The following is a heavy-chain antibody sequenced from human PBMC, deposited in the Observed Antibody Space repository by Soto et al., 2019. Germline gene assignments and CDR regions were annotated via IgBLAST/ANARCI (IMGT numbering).Heavy chain of an antibody. CDR2: INHSGST. D-gene: IGHD3-3*01. J-gene: IGHJ5*02. CDR3: ARGLVGRITIFGVVTSQRWFDT. CDR1: GGSFSGYY. Sequence: SETLSLTCAVYGGSFSGYYWSWIRQPPGKGLEWIGEINHSGSTNYNPSLKSRVTISVDTSKNQFSLKLSSVTAADTAVYYCARGLVGRITIFGVVTSQRWFDTWGQGTLVTVS. V-gene: IGHV4-34*01.